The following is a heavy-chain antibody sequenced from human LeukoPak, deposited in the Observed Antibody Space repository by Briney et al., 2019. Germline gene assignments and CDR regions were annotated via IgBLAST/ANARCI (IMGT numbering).Heavy chain of an antibody. V-gene: IGHV1-18*04. CDR3: ARDSSVAGSFDS. CDR1: GYTFTNYG. CDR2: ISAYNGNT. Sequence: PGASMKVSCKASGYTFTNYGISWVRQAPGQGLEWMAWISAYNGNTNYAQKFQDRVTMTTDTSTSTASRELRSLTSDDTAVYYCARDSSVAGSFDSWGQGTLVTVSS. D-gene: IGHD6-19*01. J-gene: IGHJ4*02.